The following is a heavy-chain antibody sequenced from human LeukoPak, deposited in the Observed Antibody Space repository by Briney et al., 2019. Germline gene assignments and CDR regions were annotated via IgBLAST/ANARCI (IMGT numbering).Heavy chain of an antibody. CDR3: ANDLSGYYYGMDV. J-gene: IGHJ6*02. CDR1: GFTFSSYG. Sequence: GGSLRLSCAASGFTFSSYGMHWVRQAPGKGLEWVAFIRYDGSNKYYADFVKGRFTISRDNSKNTLYLQMNSLRAEDTAVYYCANDLSGYYYGMDVWGQGTTVTVSS. D-gene: IGHD3-10*01. CDR2: IRYDGSNK. V-gene: IGHV3-30*02.